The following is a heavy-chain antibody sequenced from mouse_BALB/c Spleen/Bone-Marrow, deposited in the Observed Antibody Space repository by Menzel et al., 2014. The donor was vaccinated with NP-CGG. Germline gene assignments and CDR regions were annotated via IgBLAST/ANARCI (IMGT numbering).Heavy chain of an antibody. CDR3: ARDYYGSTSFAY. V-gene: IGHV1-14*01. CDR2: INPYNDDS. D-gene: IGHD1-1*01. CDR1: GYTFTTYV. Sequence: EVQVQQSGPALVKPGASVKMSCKASGYTFTTYVMHWVKQKPGQGLEWVGYINPYNDDSKYNEKFKGKATLTSDKSSSTAYMELSSLTSEDSAVYYCARDYYGSTSFAYWGQGTLVTVSA. J-gene: IGHJ3*01.